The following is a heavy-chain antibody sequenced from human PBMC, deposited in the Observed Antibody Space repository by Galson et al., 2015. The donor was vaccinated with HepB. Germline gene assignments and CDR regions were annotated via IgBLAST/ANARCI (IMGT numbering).Heavy chain of an antibody. CDR2: IWYDGSNK. CDR1: GFTFSSYG. CDR3: ARAQEGAAAAVYYGMDV. J-gene: IGHJ6*02. Sequence: SLRLSCAASGFTFSSYGMHWVRQAPGKGLEWVAVIWYDGSNKYYADSVKGRFTIPRDNSKNTLYLQMNSLRAEDTAVYHCARAQEGAAAAVYYGMDVWGQGTTVTVSS. V-gene: IGHV3-33*01. D-gene: IGHD6-13*01.